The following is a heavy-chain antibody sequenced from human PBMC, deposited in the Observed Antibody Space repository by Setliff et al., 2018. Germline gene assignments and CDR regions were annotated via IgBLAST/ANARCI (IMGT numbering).Heavy chain of an antibody. D-gene: IGHD6-19*01. CDR1: GGSFSDYY. CDR3: VRTDYSDGRYSMDV. CDR2: INHSGNT. Sequence: SETLSLTCGASGGSFSDYYWSWIRQTPGKGLEWIGEINHSGNTNYNPSLKSRVTISVDKSTNQFSLKLNSVTAADTAVYYCVRTDYSDGRYSMDVWGKGTTVTVS. V-gene: IGHV4-34*01. J-gene: IGHJ6*03.